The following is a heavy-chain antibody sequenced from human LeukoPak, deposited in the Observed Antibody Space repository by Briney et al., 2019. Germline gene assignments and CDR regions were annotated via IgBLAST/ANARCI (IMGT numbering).Heavy chain of an antibody. Sequence: SVKVSCKFSGGSISNYAVSWVRQAPRQGLEWMGRITPLLDSTKYAEKFEDRVTITADKSADTVYMEVTSLRFEDTAMYFCTRLVAGGFDSWGQGTLLTVSS. V-gene: IGHV1-69*04. CDR2: ITPLLDST. J-gene: IGHJ4*02. CDR1: GGSISNYA. CDR3: TRLVAGGFDS. D-gene: IGHD1-26*01.